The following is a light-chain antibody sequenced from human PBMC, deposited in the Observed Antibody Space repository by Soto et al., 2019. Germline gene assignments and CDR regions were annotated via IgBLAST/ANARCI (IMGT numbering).Light chain of an antibody. J-gene: IGLJ1*01. Sequence: QSALTQPASVSGSPGQSITISCTGTSSDVGGYNYVSWYQQHPGKAPKLMIYEVSNRHSGVSNRFSGSKSGNTASLTISGRQAEDEADYYCSSYTSSSTLVFGTGTKVTVL. V-gene: IGLV2-14*01. CDR1: SSDVGGYNY. CDR3: SSYTSSSTLV. CDR2: EVS.